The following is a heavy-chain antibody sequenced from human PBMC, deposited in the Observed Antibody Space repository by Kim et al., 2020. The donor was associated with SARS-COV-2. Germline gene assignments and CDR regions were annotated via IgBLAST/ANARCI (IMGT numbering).Heavy chain of an antibody. J-gene: IGHJ4*02. CDR1: GFTFSNHA. D-gene: IGHD4-17*01. CDR2: INSRGDRT. V-gene: IGHV3-64*01. CDR3: ARIFTSYFDSGDDAVDY. Sequence: GGSLRLSCAASGFTFSNHAMHWIRQAPGKGLEYVSVINSRGDRTFYANSVKGRFTISRDNSKNTLYLQMGSLRAEDMGVYYCARIFTSYFDSGDDAVDYWGQGILVTVSS.